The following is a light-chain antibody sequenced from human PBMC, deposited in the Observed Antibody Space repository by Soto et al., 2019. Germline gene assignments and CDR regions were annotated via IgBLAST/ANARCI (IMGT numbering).Light chain of an antibody. CDR1: SSDVGAYNF. CDR3: CSYAGNSKYV. Sequence: QSVLTQPRSVSGSPGQSVTISCTGTSSDVGAYNFASWYQQHPGTAPKLMIYDVNKRPSGVPDRFSGSKSGNTASLTISGLQAEDEADYYCCSYAGNSKYVFRSGNKVTVL. V-gene: IGLV2-11*01. J-gene: IGLJ1*01. CDR2: DVN.